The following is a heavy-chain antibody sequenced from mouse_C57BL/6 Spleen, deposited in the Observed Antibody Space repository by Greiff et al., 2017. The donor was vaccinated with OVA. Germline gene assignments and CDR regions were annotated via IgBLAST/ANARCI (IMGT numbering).Heavy chain of an antibody. CDR2: INPNNGGT. CDR1: GYTFTDYN. J-gene: IGHJ4*01. CDR3: ARRSLESPDTMDY. D-gene: IGHD1-3*01. Sequence: VQLKESGPELVKPGASVKMSCKASGYTFTDYNMHWVKQSHGKSLEWIGYINPNNGGTSYNQKFKGKATLTVNKSSSTAYMELRSLTSEDSAVYYCARRSLESPDTMDYWGQGTSVTVSS. V-gene: IGHV1-22*01.